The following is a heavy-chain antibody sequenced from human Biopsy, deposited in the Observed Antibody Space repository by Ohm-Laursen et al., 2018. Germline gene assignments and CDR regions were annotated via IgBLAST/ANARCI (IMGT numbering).Heavy chain of an antibody. CDR1: GYNFGNYY. D-gene: IGHD2-21*01. V-gene: IGHV1-46*01. CDR3: ARESPLRLGVCGAIRCFKEVFGMDV. CDR2: VNPVAEAT. Sequence: SVKVSCQASGYNFGNYYINWVRKVPGQGLEWQGVVNPVAEATMYAQKFQDRITLTRDASTNTVYMDLTSLTSEDTAVYYCARESPLRLGVCGAIRCFKEVFGMDVWGQGTTVIVSS. J-gene: IGHJ6*02.